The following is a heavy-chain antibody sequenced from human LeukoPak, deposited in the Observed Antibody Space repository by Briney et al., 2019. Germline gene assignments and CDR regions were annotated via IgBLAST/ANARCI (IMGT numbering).Heavy chain of an antibody. CDR1: GFTFTTYA. D-gene: IGHD1-1*01. CDR2: ISGSGDAT. V-gene: IGHV3-23*01. CDR3: ARLSGTSGTTSRVLHY. J-gene: IGHJ4*02. Sequence: PGGSLRLSCAASGFTFTTYAMIWVRRAPGKGLERVSAISGSGDATYYADSVKGRFTISRDNSENTVYLQVNSLRADDTAVYYCARLSGTSGTTSRVLHYWGQGALVTVSS.